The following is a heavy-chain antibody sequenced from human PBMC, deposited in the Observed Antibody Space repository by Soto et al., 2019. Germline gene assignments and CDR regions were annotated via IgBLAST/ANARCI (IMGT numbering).Heavy chain of an antibody. J-gene: IGHJ4*02. CDR3: ATSLSGYPDNY. V-gene: IGHV3-48*03. Sequence: EVQLVESGGGLVQPGGSLRLSCTAAGFTLSDYEMMWVRQAPGKGLEWVSYISRTGSPTFYAESVRGRFTISRDNTRNSLYMQMNILRAEDTAVYYCATSLSGYPDNYWGQGSLVAVSS. CDR2: ISRTGSPT. CDR1: GFTLSDYE. D-gene: IGHD3-22*01.